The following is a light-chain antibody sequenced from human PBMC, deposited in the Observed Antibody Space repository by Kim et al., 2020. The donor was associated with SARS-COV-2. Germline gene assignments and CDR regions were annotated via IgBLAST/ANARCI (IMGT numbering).Light chain of an antibody. V-gene: IGLV1-47*01. J-gene: IGLJ2*01. CDR3: AAWDDSLSGVV. Sequence: QPPSASGTPGQRVTISCSGSSPNIGSNYVYWYQQLPGTPPKRLIYDRFSGSKSGTSASLAISGLRSEDEADYYCAAWDDSLSGVVFGGGTQLTVL. CDR1: SPNIGSNY.